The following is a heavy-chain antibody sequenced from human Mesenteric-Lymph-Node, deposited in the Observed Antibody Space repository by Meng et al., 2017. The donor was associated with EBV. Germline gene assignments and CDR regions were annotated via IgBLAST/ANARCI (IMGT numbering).Heavy chain of an antibody. J-gene: IGHJ5*02. CDR1: GGSFSDYY. CDR2: VNHAGTT. V-gene: IGHV4-34*01. Sequence: QVQLCQWGAGLLKPSWALSLTCAGYGGSFSDYYWTWIRQPPGKGLEWIGEVNHAGTTIYNPSLESRVTISVDTSKNQFSLKLTSVTAADTAVYFCAALGSFASSIDPWGQGTLVTVSS. CDR3: AALGSFASSIDP. D-gene: IGHD3-16*01.